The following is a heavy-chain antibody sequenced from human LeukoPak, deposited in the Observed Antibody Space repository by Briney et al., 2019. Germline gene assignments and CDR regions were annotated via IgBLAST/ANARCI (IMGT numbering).Heavy chain of an antibody. CDR1: GYTFTDDY. Sequence: ASVKVSCKASGYTFTDDYIHWVRQAPGQGLEWMGWINPNSGGTNYAQKFRGRVTMTRDTSISTAYMELSRLRSDDTAVYYCARYSGYDWVYARYWGQGTLVTVSS. V-gene: IGHV1-2*02. D-gene: IGHD5-12*01. CDR3: ARYSGYDWVYARY. J-gene: IGHJ4*02. CDR2: INPNSGGT.